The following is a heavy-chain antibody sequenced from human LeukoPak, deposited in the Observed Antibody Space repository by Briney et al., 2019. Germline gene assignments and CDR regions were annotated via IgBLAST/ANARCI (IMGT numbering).Heavy chain of an antibody. CDR2: IYTSGST. CDR1: GGSISSYY. Sequence: PSETLSLTCPVSGGSISSYYWSWIRQPAGKGLEWIGRIYTSGSTNYNPSLKSRVTMSVDTSKNQFSLKLSSVTAADAAVYYCARESDEWISHWYFDLWGRGTLVTVSS. D-gene: IGHD2-2*03. V-gene: IGHV4-4*07. CDR3: ARESDEWISHWYFDL. J-gene: IGHJ2*01.